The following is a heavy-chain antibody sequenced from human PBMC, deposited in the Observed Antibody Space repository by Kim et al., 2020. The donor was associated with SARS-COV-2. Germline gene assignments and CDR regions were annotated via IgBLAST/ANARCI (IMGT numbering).Heavy chain of an antibody. Sequence: GGSLRLSCAASGFTFSSYSMNWVRQAPGKGLEWVSSISSSSYIYYADSVKGRFTISRDNAKNSLYLQMNSLRAEDTAVYYCARVKGDTYYYDSSGYYYVPLFDYWGQGTLVTVSS. CDR2: ISSSSYI. V-gene: IGHV3-21*01. D-gene: IGHD3-22*01. CDR3: ARVKGDTYYYDSSGYYYVPLFDY. J-gene: IGHJ4*02. CDR1: GFTFSSYS.